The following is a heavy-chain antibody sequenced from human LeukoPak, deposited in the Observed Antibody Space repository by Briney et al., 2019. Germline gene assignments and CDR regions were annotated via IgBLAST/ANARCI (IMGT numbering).Heavy chain of an antibody. D-gene: IGHD1-26*01. J-gene: IGHJ4*02. CDR1: GYTISNYA. V-gene: IGHV1-18*01. CDR2: ISVFNGNT. Sequence: AASVKVSCKASGYTISNYAFTWVRQAPGQGLEWMGWISVFNGNTKYAQKLQGRVTMTTDTSTSTAYMELRSLTSDDTAVYYCARDRIGGTYYDYWGQGTLVTVSS. CDR3: ARDRIGGTYYDY.